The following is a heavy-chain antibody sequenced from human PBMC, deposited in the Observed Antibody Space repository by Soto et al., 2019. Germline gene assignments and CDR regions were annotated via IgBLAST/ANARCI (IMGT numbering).Heavy chain of an antibody. CDR1: GGSISSGGYS. J-gene: IGHJ4*02. Sequence: PSETLSLTCAVSGGSISSGGYSWSWIRQPPGKGLEWIGYIYHSGSTYYNPSLKSRVTISVDRSKNQFSLKPSSVTAADTAVYYCAREVLGTATSSLGFDYWGQGTLVTVSS. D-gene: IGHD4-4*01. V-gene: IGHV4-30-2*01. CDR2: IYHSGST. CDR3: AREVLGTATSSLGFDY.